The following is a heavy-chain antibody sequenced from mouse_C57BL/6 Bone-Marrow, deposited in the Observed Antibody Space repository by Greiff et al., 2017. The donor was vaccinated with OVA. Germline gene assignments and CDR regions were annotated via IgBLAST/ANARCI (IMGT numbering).Heavy chain of an antibody. J-gene: IGHJ2*01. CDR2: ISYDGSN. CDR1: GYSITSGYY. V-gene: IGHV3-6*01. CDR3: ARGLHYFDY. Sequence: EVKLVESGPGLVKPSQSLSLTCSVTGYSITSGYYWNWIRQFPGNKLEWMGYISYDGSNNYNPSLKNRISITRDTSKNQFFLKLNSVTTEDTATYYCARGLHYFDYWGQGTTLTVSS. D-gene: IGHD1-2*01.